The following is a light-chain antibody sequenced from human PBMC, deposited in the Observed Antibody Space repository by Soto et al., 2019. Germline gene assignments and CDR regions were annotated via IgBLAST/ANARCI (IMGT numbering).Light chain of an antibody. CDR1: QSISSW. CDR2: KAS. V-gene: IGKV1-5*03. CDR3: HHYSGYPWT. J-gene: IGKJ1*01. Sequence: MQITQSPSTLSACVGDRVTITCRASQSISSWLAWYQQKPGKAPKLLIYKASSLETGVPPRFSGSGSGTEFTLTISSLQPDDFATYYCHHYSGYPWTFGQGTKEDIK.